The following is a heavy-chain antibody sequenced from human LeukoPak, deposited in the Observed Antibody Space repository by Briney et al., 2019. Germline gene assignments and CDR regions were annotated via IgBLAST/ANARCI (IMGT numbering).Heavy chain of an antibody. CDR3: TTNLVGWAYYYDSSGYAY. J-gene: IGHJ4*02. D-gene: IGHD3-22*01. CDR2: IKQDGSEK. Sequence: PGGSLRLSCTASGFTFSSYWMNWVRQAPGKGLEWVANIKQDGSEKYYVDSVKGRFTISRDNAKKSLYLQMNSLKTEETAVYYCTTNLVGWAYYYDSSGYAYWGQGTLVTVSS. CDR1: GFTFSSYW. V-gene: IGHV3-7*05.